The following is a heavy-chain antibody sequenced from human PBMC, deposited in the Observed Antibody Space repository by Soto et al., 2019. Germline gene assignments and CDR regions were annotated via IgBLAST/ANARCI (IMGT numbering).Heavy chain of an antibody. CDR2: ISSSSSTI. CDR3: ARHPERIAEIGWFDP. CDR1: GFTFSSYS. Sequence: EVQLVESGGGLVQPGGSLRLSCAASGFTFSSYSMNWVRQAPGKGLEWVSYISSSSSTIYYADSVEGRFTISRDNAKNSLYLHMNSLRAEDTAVYYCARHPERIAEIGWFDPWGQGTLVTVSS. D-gene: IGHD6-13*01. J-gene: IGHJ5*02. V-gene: IGHV3-48*01.